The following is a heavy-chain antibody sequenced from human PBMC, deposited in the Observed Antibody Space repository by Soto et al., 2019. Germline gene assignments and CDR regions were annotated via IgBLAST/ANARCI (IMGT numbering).Heavy chain of an antibody. CDR2: IRDGGGDT. Sequence: GGSLRLSCAASGFTISSSAMNWVRQAPGKGLEWVSMIRDGGGDTYYAESVKGRFTISRDSSKNTVSLEMTSLRAEDTAVYYCAKGGRQWLVTSDFNYWGQGALVTVSS. D-gene: IGHD6-19*01. J-gene: IGHJ4*02. V-gene: IGHV3-23*01. CDR1: GFTISSSA. CDR3: AKGGRQWLVTSDFNY.